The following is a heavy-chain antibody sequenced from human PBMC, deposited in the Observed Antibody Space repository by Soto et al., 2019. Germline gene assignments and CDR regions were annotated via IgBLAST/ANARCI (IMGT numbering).Heavy chain of an antibody. CDR2: IYWDDDK. CDR1: GLSLSTSGEA. Sequence: QITLKESGPTLVKPTQTLTLTCTFSGLSLSTSGEAGGWIRQPPGKALEWLALIYWDDDKRYNPTLKTRLTITKDTSKNQVVLTLTNMDPVDTATYYCAHYVSTSPAGWFDPWGQGILVTVSS. CDR3: AHYVSTSPAGWFDP. D-gene: IGHD3-10*02. V-gene: IGHV2-5*02. J-gene: IGHJ5*02.